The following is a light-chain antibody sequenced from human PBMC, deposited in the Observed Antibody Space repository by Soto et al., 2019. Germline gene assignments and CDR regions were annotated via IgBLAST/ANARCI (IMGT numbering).Light chain of an antibody. J-gene: IGLJ1*01. CDR1: SSNVGGNP. CDR3: ASWDDSLNGPV. CDR2: TNT. Sequence: QSVLTQPPSASGTPGQRVTISCSGSSSNVGGNPVNWYQHVPTTAPKLLIYTNTQRPSGVPDRFSGSKSGTSAALAISGRQSEDEADDYCASWDDSLNGPVFGTGTKVTVL. V-gene: IGLV1-44*01.